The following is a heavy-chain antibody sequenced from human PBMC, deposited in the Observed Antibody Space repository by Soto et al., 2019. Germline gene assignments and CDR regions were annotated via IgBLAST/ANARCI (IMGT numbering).Heavy chain of an antibody. V-gene: IGHV3-23*01. CDR3: AKDYLRWAQS. D-gene: IGHD1-26*01. Sequence: LRLSCAASGFTFSDYGMSWVRQAPGKGLEWVSAITGSGTTFYADSVKGRFTISRDNSKNTLYLQMNSLRAEDTAVYYCAKDYLRWAQSWGQGTLVTVSS. CDR2: ITGSGTT. J-gene: IGHJ5*02. CDR1: GFTFSDYG.